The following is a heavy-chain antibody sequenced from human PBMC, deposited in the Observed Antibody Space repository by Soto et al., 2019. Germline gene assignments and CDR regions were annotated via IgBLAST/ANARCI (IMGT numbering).Heavy chain of an antibody. CDR2: IWHDGGNK. CDR1: GFTFSSSG. Sequence: QVQLVESGGGVVQPGRSLRLSCAASGFTFSSSGMHWVRQAPGKGLEWVAFIWHDGGNKFYAESVKGRFTISRDNSKNTLYLQMTRLSAEDTAMYYCARDGEVNTGLGKAYGGQGTRATVSP. J-gene: IGHJ4*02. D-gene: IGHD3-16*01. CDR3: ARDGEVNTGLGKAY. V-gene: IGHV3-33*01.